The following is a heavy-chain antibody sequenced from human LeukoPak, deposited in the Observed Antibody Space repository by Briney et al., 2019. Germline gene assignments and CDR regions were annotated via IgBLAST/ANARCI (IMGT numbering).Heavy chain of an antibody. D-gene: IGHD3-3*01. J-gene: IGHJ5*02. CDR1: GFTFSSYS. CDR2: ISSSSSTI. Sequence: GGSLRLSCAASGFTFSSYSMNWVRQAPGKGLEWVSYISSSSSTIYYADSVKGRFTISRDNAKNSLYLQMNSLRAEDTAVYYCASSPIVRFLAPGLTWFDPWGQGTLVTVSS. CDR3: ASSPIVRFLAPGLTWFDP. V-gene: IGHV3-48*04.